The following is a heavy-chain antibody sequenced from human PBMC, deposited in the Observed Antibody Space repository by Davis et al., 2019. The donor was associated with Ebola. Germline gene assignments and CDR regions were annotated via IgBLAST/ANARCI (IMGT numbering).Heavy chain of an antibody. CDR3: TRQSRDYYSDY. CDR2: IRSKANSYAT. Sequence: GESLKISCAASGFTFSCSAMHWVRQASGKGLEWVGRIRSKANSYATAYAASVKGRFTISRDDSKNTAYLQMNSLKTEDTAVYYCTRQSRDYYSDYWGQGTLVTVSS. D-gene: IGHD3-22*01. V-gene: IGHV3-73*01. J-gene: IGHJ4*02. CDR1: GFTFSCSA.